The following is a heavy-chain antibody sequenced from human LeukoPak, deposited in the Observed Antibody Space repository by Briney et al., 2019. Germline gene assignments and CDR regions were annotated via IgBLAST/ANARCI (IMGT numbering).Heavy chain of an antibody. CDR2: IYYSGST. V-gene: IGHV4-59*01. J-gene: IGHJ1*01. D-gene: IGHD2-2*01. CDR1: GGSISSYY. Sequence: SETLSLTCTVSGGSISSYYWSWIRQPPGKGLEWIGYIYYSGSTNYNPSLKSRVTISVDTSKNQFSLKLSSVTAADTAVYYCAGIVVVPAAMRSYFQHWGRGTLVTVSS. CDR3: AGIVVVPAAMRSYFQH.